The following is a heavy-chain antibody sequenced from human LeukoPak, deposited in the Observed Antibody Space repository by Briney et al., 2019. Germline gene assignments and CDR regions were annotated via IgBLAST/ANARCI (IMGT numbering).Heavy chain of an antibody. CDR3: VRGDWYFES. CDR2: VNRDGTEK. CDR1: GFNFSDSR. Sequence: PGGSLRLSCVTSGFNFSDSRMTWVRQAPGKGLQWVANVNRDGTEKHFLDSVEGRFTISRDNANKALYLQMSSLTPQDTAVYFCVRGDWYFESWGQGALVTVSS. D-gene: IGHD2-21*01. V-gene: IGHV3-7*04. J-gene: IGHJ4*02.